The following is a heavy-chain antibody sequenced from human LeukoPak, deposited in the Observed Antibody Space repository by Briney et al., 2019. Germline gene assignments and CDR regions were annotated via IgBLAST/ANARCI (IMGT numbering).Heavy chain of an antibody. CDR2: ISSSSSYI. J-gene: IGHJ4*02. CDR1: RFTFSSYS. CDR3: ARDRLSHYQTLEWLLPGYFDY. Sequence: GGALRLSCAASRFTFSSYSMNWVRQAPGKGLEWVSSISSSSSYIYYADSVKGRFTISRDNAKNSLYLQMNSLRAEDTAVYYCARDRLSHYQTLEWLLPGYFDYWGQGTLVTVSS. D-gene: IGHD3-3*01. V-gene: IGHV3-21*01.